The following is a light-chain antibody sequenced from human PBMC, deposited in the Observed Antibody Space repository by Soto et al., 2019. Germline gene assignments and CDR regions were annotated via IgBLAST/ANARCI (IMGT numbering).Light chain of an antibody. V-gene: IGLV2-11*01. CDR1: SSDIGGYNY. J-gene: IGLJ1*01. CDR2: DVD. Sequence: QSVLTQPRSVSGSPGQSVAISCTGTSSDIGGYNYVSWYQQHPGKAPKVMIYDVDKRPSGVPDRFSGSKSGNTASLTISDLQTEDEADYYCRSRPARPALFGTGPKSTVL. CDR3: RSRPARPAL.